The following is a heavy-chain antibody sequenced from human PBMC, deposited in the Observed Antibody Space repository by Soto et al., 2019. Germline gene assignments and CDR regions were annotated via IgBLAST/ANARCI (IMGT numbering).Heavy chain of an antibody. CDR1: GFTFSSYG. J-gene: IGHJ6*02. CDR3: AKDFEWELPNHGYYYYGMDV. D-gene: IGHD1-26*01. Sequence: GGSLRLSCAASGFTFSSYGMHWVRQAPGKGLEWVAVISYDGSNKYYADSVKGRFTISRDNSKNTLYLQMNSLRAEDTAVYYCAKDFEWELPNHGYYYYGMDVWGQGTTVTVSS. CDR2: ISYDGSNK. V-gene: IGHV3-30*18.